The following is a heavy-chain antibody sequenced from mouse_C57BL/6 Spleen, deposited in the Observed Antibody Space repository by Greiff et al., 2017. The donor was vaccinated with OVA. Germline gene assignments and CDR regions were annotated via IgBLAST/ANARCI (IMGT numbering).Heavy chain of an antibody. V-gene: IGHV5-4*01. CDR1: GFTFSSYA. CDR3: AREAIVTTHSWFAY. Sequence: VQLKESGGGLVKPGGSLKLSCAASGFTFSSYAMSWVRQTPEKRLEWVATISDGGGYTYYPDKVKGRFTISRDNAKNNLYLQMSHLKSEDTAMYYCAREAIVTTHSWFAYWGQGTLVTVSA. CDR2: ISDGGGYT. D-gene: IGHD2-5*01. J-gene: IGHJ3*01.